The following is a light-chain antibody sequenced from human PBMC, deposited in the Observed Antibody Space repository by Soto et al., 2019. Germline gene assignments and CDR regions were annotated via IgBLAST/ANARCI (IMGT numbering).Light chain of an antibody. Sequence: DIVLTQSPATLSLSPGERATLSCRASQSVSSYLAWYQQKPGQAPRLLIYDASNRATGIPARFSGSGSGTEFTLTITSLEPEDSEVYYCQQRRNWPPGTFGPGTKVDI. V-gene: IGKV3-11*01. CDR1: QSVSSY. CDR2: DAS. CDR3: QQRRNWPPGT. J-gene: IGKJ3*01.